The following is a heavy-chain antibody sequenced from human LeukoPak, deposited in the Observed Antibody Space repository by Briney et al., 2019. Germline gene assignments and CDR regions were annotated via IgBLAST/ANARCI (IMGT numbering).Heavy chain of an antibody. CDR1: GFTFSSYG. CDR3: AKPLYYSGYDLILYYYYGLDV. J-gene: IGHJ6*02. D-gene: IGHD5-12*01. Sequence: GGSLRLSCAASGFTFSSYGMHRVRQAPGKGLEWVAVISYDGSNENYADSVKGRFTISRDNSKKMLYLQMNSLRAEDTAVYYCAKPLYYSGYDLILYYYYGLDVWGQGTTVTVSS. CDR2: ISYDGSNE. V-gene: IGHV3-30*18.